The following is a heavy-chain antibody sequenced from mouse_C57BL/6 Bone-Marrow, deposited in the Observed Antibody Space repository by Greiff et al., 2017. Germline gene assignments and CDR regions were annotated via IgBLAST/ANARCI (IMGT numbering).Heavy chain of an antibody. D-gene: IGHD1-1*01. Sequence: VQLQQSGPGLVQPSQSLSITCTVSGFSLTSYGVHWVRQSPGKGLEWLGVIWRGGSTDYNAAFMSRLSITKDNSKSQVFFKMNSLQADDTAIYYCAKRGEIYYYGSSSNWYFDVGGTGTTVTVSS. CDR1: GFSLTSYG. V-gene: IGHV2-5*01. J-gene: IGHJ1*03. CDR3: AKRGEIYYYGSSSNWYFDV. CDR2: IWRGGST.